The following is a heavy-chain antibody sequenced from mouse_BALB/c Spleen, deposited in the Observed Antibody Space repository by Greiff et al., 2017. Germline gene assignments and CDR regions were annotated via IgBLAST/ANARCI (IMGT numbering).Heavy chain of an antibody. J-gene: IGHJ3*01. CDR1: GYSITSDYA. CDR3: AGDYYGSSPSWFAY. Sequence: EVKLMESGPGLVKPSQSLSLTCTVTGYSITSDYAWNWIRQFPGNKLEWMGYISYSGSTSYNPSLKSRISITRDTSKNQFFLQLNSVTTEDTATYYCAGDYYGSSPSWFAYWGQGTLVTVSA. D-gene: IGHD1-1*01. V-gene: IGHV3-2*02. CDR2: ISYSGST.